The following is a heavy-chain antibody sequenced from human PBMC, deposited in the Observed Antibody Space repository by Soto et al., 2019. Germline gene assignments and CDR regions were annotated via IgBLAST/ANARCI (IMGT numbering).Heavy chain of an antibody. CDR1: GGTFSSYA. V-gene: IGHV1-69*13. CDR3: ARVLTIFGVVYYYGMDV. Sequence: SVKVSCKASGGTFSSYAISWVRQAPGQGLEWMGGIIPIFGTANYAQKFQGRVTITADESTSTAYMELSSLRSEGTAVYYCARVLTIFGVVYYYGMDVWGQGTTVTVSS. CDR2: IIPIFGTA. J-gene: IGHJ6*02. D-gene: IGHD3-3*01.